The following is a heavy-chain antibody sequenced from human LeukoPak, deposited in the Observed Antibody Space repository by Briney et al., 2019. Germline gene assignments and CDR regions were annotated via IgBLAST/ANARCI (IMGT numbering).Heavy chain of an antibody. CDR2: IKQDGSEK. D-gene: IGHD6-13*01. Sequence: GGSLRLSCAASGFTFSNYWLTWVRQAPGQGLEWVANIKQDGSEKHYVDSVKGRFTISRDNAKNSLYLQMNSLRAEDTAVYYCASNIAAAGPQSAFDIWGQGTMVTVSS. V-gene: IGHV3-7*01. CDR1: GFTFSNYW. J-gene: IGHJ3*02. CDR3: ASNIAAAGPQSAFDI.